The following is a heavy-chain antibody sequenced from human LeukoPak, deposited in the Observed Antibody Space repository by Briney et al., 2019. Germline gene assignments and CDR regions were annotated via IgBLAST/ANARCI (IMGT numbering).Heavy chain of an antibody. J-gene: IGHJ6*03. V-gene: IGHV4-34*01. CDR3: ARVWFGENRYYYYYMDV. D-gene: IGHD3-10*01. Sequence: SETLSLTCAVYGGSFSGYCWSWIRQPPGKGLEWIGEINHSGSTNYNPSLKSRVTISVDTSKNQFSLKLSSVTAADTAVYYCARVWFGENRYYYYYMDVWGKGTTVTVSS. CDR2: INHSGST. CDR1: GGSFSGYC.